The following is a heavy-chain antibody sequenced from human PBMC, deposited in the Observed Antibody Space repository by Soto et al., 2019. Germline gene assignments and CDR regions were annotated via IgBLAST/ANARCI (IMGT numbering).Heavy chain of an antibody. D-gene: IGHD1-1*01. Sequence: LTCTVSGGSISSYYWSWIRQPPGKGLEWIGYIYYSGSTNYNPSLKSRVTISVDTSKNQFSLKLSSVTAADTAVYYCARAEHDYYAMDVWGQGTTVTVSS. CDR1: GGSISSYY. V-gene: IGHV4-59*08. CDR2: IYYSGST. J-gene: IGHJ6*02. CDR3: ARAEHDYYAMDV.